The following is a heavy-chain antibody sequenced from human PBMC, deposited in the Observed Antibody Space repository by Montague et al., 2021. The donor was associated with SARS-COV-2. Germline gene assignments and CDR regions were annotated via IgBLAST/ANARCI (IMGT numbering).Heavy chain of an antibody. CDR2: ISWDSGSI. D-gene: IGHD6-13*01. V-gene: IGHV3-9*01. CDR3: AKVGAAAAGTTFSRYFQH. J-gene: IGHJ1*01. CDR1: GFTFEDYA. Sequence: SLRLSCAASGFTFEDYAMHWVRQAPGKGLEWVSGISWDSGSIGYADSVKGRSSISRDNAKNSLYLQMNSLRAEDTALYYCAKVGAAAAGTTFSRYFQHWGQGTLVTVSS.